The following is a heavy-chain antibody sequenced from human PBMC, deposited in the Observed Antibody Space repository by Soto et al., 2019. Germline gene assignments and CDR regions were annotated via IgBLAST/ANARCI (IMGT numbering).Heavy chain of an antibody. V-gene: IGHV1-18*01. CDR2: ISAYNGNT. D-gene: IGHD3-3*01. CDR1: GYTFTSYG. J-gene: IGHJ6*04. CDR3: ARESLTPLKYYDFWSHAENGMEV. Sequence: AASVNVSCKASGYTFTSYGISWVRQAPGQGLEWMGWISAYNGNTNYAQKLQGRVTMTTDTSTSTAYMELRSLRSDDTAVYYCARESLTPLKYYDFWSHAENGMEVWGKGNTVIVSP.